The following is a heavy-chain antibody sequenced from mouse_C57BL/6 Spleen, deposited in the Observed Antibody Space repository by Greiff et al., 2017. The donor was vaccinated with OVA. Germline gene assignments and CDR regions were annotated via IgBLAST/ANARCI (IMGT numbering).Heavy chain of an antibody. CDR3: TREVGGGYYFDY. J-gene: IGHJ2*01. Sequence: QVQLQQSGAELVRPGASVTLSCKASGYTFTDYEMHWVKQTPVHGLEWIGAIDPETGGTAYNQKFKGKAILTADKSSSTAYMELRSLTSEDSAVYYCTREVGGGYYFDYWGQGTTLTVSS. CDR1: GYTFTDYE. D-gene: IGHD3-1*01. V-gene: IGHV1-15*01. CDR2: IDPETGGT.